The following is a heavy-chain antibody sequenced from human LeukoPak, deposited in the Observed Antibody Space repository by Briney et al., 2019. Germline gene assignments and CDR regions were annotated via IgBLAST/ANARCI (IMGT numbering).Heavy chain of an antibody. Sequence: SVTVSFKASGGTFSSYAISWVRQAPGQGLEWMGGVIPIFGTANYAQKFQGRVTITTDESTSTAYMELSSLRSEDAAVYYCARGESSGHAYYDFWSGYHNWFDPWGQGTLVTVSS. CDR2: VIPIFGTA. CDR1: GGTFSSYA. J-gene: IGHJ5*02. V-gene: IGHV1-69*05. D-gene: IGHD3-3*01. CDR3: ARGESSGHAYYDFWSGYHNWFDP.